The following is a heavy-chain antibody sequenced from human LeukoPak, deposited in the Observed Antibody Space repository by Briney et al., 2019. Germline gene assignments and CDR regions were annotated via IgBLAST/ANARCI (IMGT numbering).Heavy chain of an antibody. J-gene: IGHJ4*02. Sequence: SETLSLTCTVSGGSISSSSYYWGWIRQPPGKGLEWIGSIYYSGSTHYNPSLKSRVTISVDTSKNQFSLKLSSVTAADTAVYYCARHMVSGLYVPSGYWGQGTLVTVSS. D-gene: IGHD6-19*01. V-gene: IGHV4-39*01. CDR2: IYYSGST. CDR3: ARHMVSGLYVPSGY. CDR1: GGSISSSSYY.